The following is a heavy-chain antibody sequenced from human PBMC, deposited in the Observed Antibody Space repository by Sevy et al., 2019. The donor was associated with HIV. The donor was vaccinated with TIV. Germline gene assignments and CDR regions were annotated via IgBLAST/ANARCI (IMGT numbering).Heavy chain of an antibody. CDR1: GFNISPYA. CDR3: AKEGYCYDSHSADSFDP. D-gene: IGHD3-22*01. V-gene: IGHV3-30*04. J-gene: IGHJ5*02. Sequence: GGSLRLSCSASGFNISPYALHWVRQTPGKGLQWLAVISKDGTNKDYADFVKGRFSLSSDNSKNTLYLQMSNLRPEDTAVYYCAKEGYCYDSHSADSFDPWGQGTLVTVSS. CDR2: ISKDGTNK.